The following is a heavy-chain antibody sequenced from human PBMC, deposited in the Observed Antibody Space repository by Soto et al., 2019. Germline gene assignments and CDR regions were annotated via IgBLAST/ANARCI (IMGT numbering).Heavy chain of an antibody. CDR1: GFTFSSYG. J-gene: IGHJ6*02. CDR2: ISYDGSNK. V-gene: IGHV3-30*18. CDR3: AKATGMDV. Sequence: PXGSLRLSCAASGFTFSSYGMHWVRQAPGKGLEWVAVISYDGSNKYYADSVKGRFTISRDNSKNTLYLQMNSLRAEDTAVYYCAKATGMDVRGQGTTVTVSS.